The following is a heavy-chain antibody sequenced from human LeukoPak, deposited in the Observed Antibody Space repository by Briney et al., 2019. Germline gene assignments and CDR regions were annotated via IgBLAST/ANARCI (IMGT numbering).Heavy chain of an antibody. Sequence: SETLSLTCTVSGGSISRYYWRWIRQPPGKGLEWIGYIYYSGSTNYDPSLKSRVTISVDTSKNQFSLKLGSVTAADTAVYYGAGDGSNGFDPWGQGTLFTVSS. CDR3: AGDGSNGFDP. J-gene: IGHJ5*02. CDR2: IYYSGST. CDR1: GGSISRYY. V-gene: IGHV4-59*01. D-gene: IGHD2-2*03.